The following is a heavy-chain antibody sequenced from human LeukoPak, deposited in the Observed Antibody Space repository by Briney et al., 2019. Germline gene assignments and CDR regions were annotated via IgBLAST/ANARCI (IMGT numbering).Heavy chain of an antibody. V-gene: IGHV4-59*01. J-gene: IGHJ4*02. CDR2: IYYTGST. CDR1: GGSISSYL. Sequence: SETLSLTCAVSGGSISSYLWTWIRQPPGKGLEWIGYIYYTGSTNYNPSLKSRVTISVDTSKKQFSLKVSSVTAADTAVYYCARGVRDYGDYGIDYWGQGTLVTVSS. D-gene: IGHD4-17*01. CDR3: ARGVRDYGDYGIDY.